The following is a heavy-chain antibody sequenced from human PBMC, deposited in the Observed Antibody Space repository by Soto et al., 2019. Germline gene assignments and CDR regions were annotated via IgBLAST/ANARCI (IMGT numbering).Heavy chain of an antibody. CDR1: GGSISSGDYY. CDR2: TYYSGST. Sequence: SETLSLTCTVSGGSISSGDYYWSWIRQPPGKGLEWIGYTYYSGSTYYNPSLKSRVTISVDTSKNQFSLKLSSVTAADTAVYYCARGPGIAARNFDYWGQGTLVTVSS. V-gene: IGHV4-30-4*01. D-gene: IGHD6-13*01. J-gene: IGHJ4*02. CDR3: ARGPGIAARNFDY.